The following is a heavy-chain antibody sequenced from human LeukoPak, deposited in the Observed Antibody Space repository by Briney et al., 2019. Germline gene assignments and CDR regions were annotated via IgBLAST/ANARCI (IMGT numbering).Heavy chain of an antibody. D-gene: IGHD3-3*01. V-gene: IGHV3-21*01. J-gene: IGHJ4*02. CDR1: GLTFSDYS. CDR2: ISSGSGHI. CDR3: GRDPPLDFWSGQDY. Sequence: GGSLRLSCAASGLTFSDYSMNWVRQAPGKGLEWVSSISSGSGHIYYAESVRGRFTISRDNAKNSLFLEMNSLSAEDTAVYYCGRDPPLDFWSGQDYWGQGTLVTVSS.